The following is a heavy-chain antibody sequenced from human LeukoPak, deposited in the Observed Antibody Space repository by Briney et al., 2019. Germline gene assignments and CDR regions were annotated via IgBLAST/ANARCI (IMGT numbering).Heavy chain of an antibody. V-gene: IGHV3-48*04. D-gene: IGHD2-15*01. CDR1: GFTFSSYT. CDR2: ISSSGSTI. Sequence: GGSLRLSCEASGFTFSSYTMNWVRQAPGKGLEWVSYISSSGSTIYYADSVKGRFTISRDNAKNSLYLQMNSLRAEDTAVYYCATGIVVVGYFDYWGQGTLVTVSS. CDR3: ATGIVVVGYFDY. J-gene: IGHJ4*02.